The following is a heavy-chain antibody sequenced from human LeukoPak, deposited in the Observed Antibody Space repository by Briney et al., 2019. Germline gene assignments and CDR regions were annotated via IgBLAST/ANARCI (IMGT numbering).Heavy chain of an antibody. Sequence: GSLRLSCAASGLTFSSYAMSWVRQAPGKGLEWVPAISGSGGSTYYADSVKGRFTISRDNSKNTLYLQMNSLRDEDTAVYYCARGVDTMPRFDHWGQGTLVTVSS. CDR3: ARGVDTMPRFDH. CDR2: ISGSGGST. D-gene: IGHD2-2*01. V-gene: IGHV3-23*01. J-gene: IGHJ4*02. CDR1: GLTFSSYA.